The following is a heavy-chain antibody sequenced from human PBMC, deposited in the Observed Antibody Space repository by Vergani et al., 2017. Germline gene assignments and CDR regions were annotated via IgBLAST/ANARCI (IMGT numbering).Heavy chain of an antibody. V-gene: IGHV1-69*18. CDR3: AREDEQWLVVDY. D-gene: IGHD6-19*01. CDR2: IIPIFGTA. CDR1: GSTFSSYA. J-gene: IGHJ4*02. Sequence: QVQLVQSGAEVKKPGSSVKVSCKASGSTFSSYAISWVRQAPGQGLEWMGRIIPIFGTANYAQKFQGRVTITADESTSTAYMELSSLRSEDTAVYYCAREDEQWLVVDYWGQGTLVTVSS.